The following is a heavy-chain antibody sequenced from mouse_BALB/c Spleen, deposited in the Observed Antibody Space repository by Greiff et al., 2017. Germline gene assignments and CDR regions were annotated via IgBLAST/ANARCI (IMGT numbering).Heavy chain of an antibody. CDR2: INPSTGYT. V-gene: IGHV1S26*01. D-gene: IGHD1-1*01. CDR1: GFNIKDTY. J-gene: IGHJ2*01. CDR3: ARDGSSFSDY. Sequence: VQLQESGAELVKPGASVKLSCTASGFNIKDTYMHWVKQRPGQGLEWIGYINPSTGYTEYNQKFKDKATLTADKSSSTAYMQLSSLTSEDSAVYYCARDGSSFSDYWGQGTTLTVSS.